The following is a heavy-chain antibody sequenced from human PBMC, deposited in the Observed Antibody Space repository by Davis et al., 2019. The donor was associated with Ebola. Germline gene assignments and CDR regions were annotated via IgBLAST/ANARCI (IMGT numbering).Heavy chain of an antibody. CDR2: IYYSGST. Sequence: PSETLSLTCTVSGGSVSSGSYYWSWIRQPPGKGLEWIGYIYYSGSTNYNPSLKSRVTISVDTSKNQFSLKLCSVTAADTAVYYCATSKNIVATPFDYWGQGTLVTVSS. V-gene: IGHV4-61*01. D-gene: IGHD5-12*01. J-gene: IGHJ4*02. CDR1: GGSVSSGSYY. CDR3: ATSKNIVATPFDY.